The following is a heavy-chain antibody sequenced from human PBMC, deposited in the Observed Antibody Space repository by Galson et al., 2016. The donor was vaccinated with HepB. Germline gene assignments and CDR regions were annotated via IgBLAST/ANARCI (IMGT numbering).Heavy chain of an antibody. V-gene: IGHV3-74*01. CDR1: GFTFSRYS. CDR2: INDDGSLR. CDR3: ARNDGDY. Sequence: LRLSCAASGFTFSRYSMHWVRQVPGKGLVWVSQINDDGSLRFYADSVKGRFTVSRDNAKNSLYLQMNSLRVEDTAVYYCARNDGDYWGQGTLVTVSS. D-gene: IGHD1-1*01. J-gene: IGHJ4*02.